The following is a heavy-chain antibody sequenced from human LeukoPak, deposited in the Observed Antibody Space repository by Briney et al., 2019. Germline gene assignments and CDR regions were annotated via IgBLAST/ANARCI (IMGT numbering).Heavy chain of an antibody. V-gene: IGHV4-39*07. J-gene: IGHJ5*02. CDR3: ARGRNHGLNWFDP. CDR1: GGSITSGSYY. CDR2: INHSGST. Sequence: PSQTLSLTCTVSGGSITSGSYYWSWIRQPPGKGLEWIGEINHSGSTNYNPSLKSRVTISVDTSKNQFSPKLSSVTAADTAVYYCARGRNHGLNWFDPWGQGTLVTVSS.